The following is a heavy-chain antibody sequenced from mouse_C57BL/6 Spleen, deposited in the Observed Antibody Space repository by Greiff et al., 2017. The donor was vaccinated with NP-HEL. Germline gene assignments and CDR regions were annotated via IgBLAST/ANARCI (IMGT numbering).Heavy chain of an antibody. J-gene: IGHJ4*01. Sequence: EVQLVESGGGLVQPGGSLKLSCAASGFTFSDYGMAWVRQAPRKGPEWVAFISNLAYSIYYADTVTGRFTISRENVKNTLYLEMSSLRSEDTAMYYCARRRTGYVNYDYYAMDYWGQGTSVTVSS. V-gene: IGHV5-15*04. D-gene: IGHD2-1*01. CDR2: ISNLAYSI. CDR3: ARRRTGYVNYDYYAMDY. CDR1: GFTFSDYG.